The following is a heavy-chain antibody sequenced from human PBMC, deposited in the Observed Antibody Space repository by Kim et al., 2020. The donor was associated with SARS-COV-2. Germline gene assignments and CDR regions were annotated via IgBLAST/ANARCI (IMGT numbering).Heavy chain of an antibody. CDR2: INAHNVVF. CDR1: GFDFDTFA. D-gene: IGHD3-16*01. Sequence: GGSLRLSCEGSGFDFDTFAITWVRQAPGKGLEWVSRINAHNVVFYYANSVKGRFTASRDNSKAYLHMRGLRREDTAIYYCAKALDSHAYWVAMDAWGQG. V-gene: IGHV3-23*01. CDR3: AKALDSHAYWVAMDA. J-gene: IGHJ6*02.